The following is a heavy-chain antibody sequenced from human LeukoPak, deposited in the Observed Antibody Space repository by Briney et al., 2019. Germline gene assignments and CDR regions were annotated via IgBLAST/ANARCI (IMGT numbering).Heavy chain of an antibody. D-gene: IGHD6-19*01. CDR3: ARDLYSSGWDWYFDL. Sequence: SETLSLTCTVSGGSISSGDYYWSWIRQPPGKGLEWIGYIYYSGSTYYNPSLKSRVTISVDTSKNQFSLKLSSVTAADTAVYYCARDLYSSGWDWYFDLWGRGTLVTVSS. CDR2: IYYSGST. J-gene: IGHJ2*01. CDR1: GGSISSGDYY. V-gene: IGHV4-61*08.